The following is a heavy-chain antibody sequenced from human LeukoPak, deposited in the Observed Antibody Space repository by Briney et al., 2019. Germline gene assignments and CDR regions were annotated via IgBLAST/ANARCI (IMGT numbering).Heavy chain of an antibody. D-gene: IGHD3-10*01. CDR3: ARELKGRSDAFDI. J-gene: IGHJ3*02. CDR1: GFTFSGSE. Sequence: GGSLRLSCAASGFTFSGSEINLVRQAPGKGREWVSYISSTGSMIYYAESVKGRFTISRDNAKNSLYLQMNSLRAEDTSVYYCARELKGRSDAFDIWGQGTMVAVSS. CDR2: ISSTGSMI. V-gene: IGHV3-48*03.